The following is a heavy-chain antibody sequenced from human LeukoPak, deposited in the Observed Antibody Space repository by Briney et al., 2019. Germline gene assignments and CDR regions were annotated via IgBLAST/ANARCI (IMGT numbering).Heavy chain of an antibody. CDR2: ISSSSSYT. CDR3: ARAYGDYDVNWFDP. D-gene: IGHD4-17*01. J-gene: IGHJ5*02. V-gene: IGHV3-11*06. CDR1: GFTLSDYY. Sequence: PGGSLRLSCAASGFTLSDYYMSWIRQAPGKGLEWDSYISSSSSYTNYAGSVKGRFTISRDNAKNSLYLQMNSLRAEDTAVYYCARAYGDYDVNWFDPWGQGTLVTVSS.